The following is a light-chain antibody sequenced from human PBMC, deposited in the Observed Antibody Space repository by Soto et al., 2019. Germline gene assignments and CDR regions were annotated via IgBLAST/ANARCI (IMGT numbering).Light chain of an antibody. CDR3: QQYVISPPGFT. V-gene: IGKV3-20*01. Sequence: EIVLTQSPGTLSLSPGERATLSCRASQSVSSSYLAWYQQKPGQAPRLLIYGASSSATGIPDRFSSSGSGTDFTFTISRLEPEDFAVYYCQQYVISPPGFTFGPGTKVDIK. J-gene: IGKJ3*01. CDR1: QSVSSSY. CDR2: GAS.